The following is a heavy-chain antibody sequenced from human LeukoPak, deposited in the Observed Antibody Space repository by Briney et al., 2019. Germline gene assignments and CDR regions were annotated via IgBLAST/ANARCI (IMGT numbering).Heavy chain of an antibody. D-gene: IGHD5-12*01. CDR1: GYSFTNYA. J-gene: IGHJ4*02. V-gene: IGHV1-3*01. Sequence: ASVKVSRKASGYSFTNYAMHWVRQAPGQRLEWMGWINAGNGNTKYSQKFQGRVTITRDTSASTGHVELSSLRSEDTAVYYCVKGSGYDSNFDYWGQGTLVTVSS. CDR2: INAGNGNT. CDR3: VKGSGYDSNFDY.